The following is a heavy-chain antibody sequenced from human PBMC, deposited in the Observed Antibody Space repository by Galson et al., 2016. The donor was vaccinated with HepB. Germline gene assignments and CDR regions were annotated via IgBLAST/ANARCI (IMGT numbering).Heavy chain of an antibody. D-gene: IGHD1-1*01. CDR1: GFVFSNFG. V-gene: IGHV3-23*01. CDR2: ISTRRTT. J-gene: IGHJ4*02. Sequence: SLRLSCAASGFVFSNFGLSWVRQAPGKGLEWVASISTRRTTYYSDPVQGRFTIPRDNSNNTLYLQMNGLRAEDTAVYYCAKERLVRRIFDHCGQGTLLTVSS. CDR3: AKERLVRRIFDH.